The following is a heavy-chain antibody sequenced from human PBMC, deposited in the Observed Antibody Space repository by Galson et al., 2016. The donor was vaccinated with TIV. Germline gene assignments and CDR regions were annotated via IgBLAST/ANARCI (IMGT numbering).Heavy chain of an antibody. J-gene: IGHJ4*02. Sequence: VKVSCKVSGYISTERFIHWVRQAPGERPEWVGRVDPDNRETLYAEKFQGRVTMAADTSGDTAFMELSNLRSEDTAFFYCTTGGGSSGSYYFDFWGLGTLVTVSS. CDR2: VDPDNRET. V-gene: IGHV1-69-2*01. CDR1: GYISTERF. CDR3: TTGGGSSGSYYFDF. D-gene: IGHD5-12*01.